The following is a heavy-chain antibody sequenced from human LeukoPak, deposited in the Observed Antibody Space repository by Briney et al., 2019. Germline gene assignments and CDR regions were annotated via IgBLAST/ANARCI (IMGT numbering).Heavy chain of an antibody. V-gene: IGHV1-69*13. CDR2: IIPIFGTA. D-gene: IGHD6-19*01. CDR3: ARGTPAGWYPPDY. Sequence: GASVKVSCKASGGTFSSYAISWVRQAPGQGLEWMGGIIPIFGTANYAQKFQGRVTITADESTSTAYMELSSLRSEDTAVYYCARGTPAGWYPPDYWGQGTLVTVSS. J-gene: IGHJ4*02. CDR1: GGTFSSYA.